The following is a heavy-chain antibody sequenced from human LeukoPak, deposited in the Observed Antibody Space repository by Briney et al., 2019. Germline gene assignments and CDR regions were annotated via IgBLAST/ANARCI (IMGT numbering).Heavy chain of an antibody. J-gene: IGHJ6*03. CDR3: AKEYGDYEVFDYYYYMDV. Sequence: GGSLRLSCAASGFTFSSYAMSWVRQAPGKGLEWVSAISGSGGGTYYADSVKGRFTISRDNSKNTLYLQMNSLRAEDTAVYYCAKEYGDYEVFDYYYYMDVWGKGTTVTVSS. CDR2: ISGSGGGT. D-gene: IGHD4-17*01. CDR1: GFTFSSYA. V-gene: IGHV3-23*01.